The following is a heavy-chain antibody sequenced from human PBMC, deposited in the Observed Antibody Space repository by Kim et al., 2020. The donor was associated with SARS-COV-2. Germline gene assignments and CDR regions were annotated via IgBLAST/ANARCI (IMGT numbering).Heavy chain of an antibody. CDR2: INTNTGNP. J-gene: IGHJ4*02. D-gene: IGHD6-13*01. CDR1: GYTFTSYA. V-gene: IGHV7-4-1*02. Sequence: ASVKVSCKASGYTFTSYAMNWVRQAPGQGLEWMGWINTNTGNPTYAQGFTGRFVFSLDTSVSTAYLQISSLKAEDTAVYYCAREPPGIAAAGTYGGSYWGQGTLVTVSS. CDR3: AREPPGIAAAGTYGGSY.